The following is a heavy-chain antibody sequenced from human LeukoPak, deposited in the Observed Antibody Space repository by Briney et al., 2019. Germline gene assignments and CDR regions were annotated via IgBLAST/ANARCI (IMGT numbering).Heavy chain of an antibody. CDR2: IYYSGST. CDR3: ARDRGRWPAYWYFDL. J-gene: IGHJ2*01. Sequence: SETLSLTCTVSGGSISSYYWSWIRQPPGKGLEWIGYIYYSGSTNYNPSLKSRVTISVDTSKNQFSLKLSPVTAADTAVYYCARDRGRWPAYWYFDLWGRGTLVTVSS. CDR1: GGSISSYY. D-gene: IGHD3-10*01. V-gene: IGHV4-59*01.